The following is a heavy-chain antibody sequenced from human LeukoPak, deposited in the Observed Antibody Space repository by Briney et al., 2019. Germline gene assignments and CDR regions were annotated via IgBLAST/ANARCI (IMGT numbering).Heavy chain of an antibody. D-gene: IGHD4-23*01. CDR2: ISGSGGST. V-gene: IGHV3-23*01. CDR3: AKDLGGRAVDVGPSFDY. CDR1: GFTFSSYG. J-gene: IGHJ4*02. Sequence: GGSLRLSCAASGFTFSSYGMSWVRQAPGKGLEWVSAISGSGGSTYYAECVKGRFTISRDNSKNTLYLQMTSLRAEDTAVYYCAKDLGGRAVDVGPSFDYWGQGTLVTVSS.